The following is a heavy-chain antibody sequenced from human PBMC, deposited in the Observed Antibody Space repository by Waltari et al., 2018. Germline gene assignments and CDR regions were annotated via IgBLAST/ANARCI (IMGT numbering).Heavy chain of an antibody. J-gene: IGHJ4*02. Sequence: QLQLQESGPGLVKPSETLSPPRPVPGGLHRPYTYWAWVRQPPGEGLEWVGSVYYTGTTYYHPSLKSRVTIFVDTSKNQFSLNLNSVTAADTAVYYCASPPRGSSYGSYDYWGQGTLVTVSS. CDR2: VYYTGTT. D-gene: IGHD5-18*01. CDR1: GGLHRPYTY. V-gene: IGHV4-39*01. CDR3: ASPPRGSSYGSYDY.